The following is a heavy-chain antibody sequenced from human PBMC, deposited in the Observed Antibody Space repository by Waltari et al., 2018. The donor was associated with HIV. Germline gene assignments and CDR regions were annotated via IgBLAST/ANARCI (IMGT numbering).Heavy chain of an antibody. D-gene: IGHD1-1*01. Sequence: EVPRVESGGGLVRPGGSLILSCAGSVHTFRTHHRGWVRQTPGKGLEYVTFMYSRGTTHYADSVNGRFRISRDSSKSALYLQMNTLRAEDTALYCCARVDRAGTTSGWDVFDIWGQGTMVTVSS. V-gene: IGHV3-66*01. CDR2: MYSRGTT. CDR1: VHTFRTHH. J-gene: IGHJ3*02. CDR3: ARVDRAGTTSGWDVFDI.